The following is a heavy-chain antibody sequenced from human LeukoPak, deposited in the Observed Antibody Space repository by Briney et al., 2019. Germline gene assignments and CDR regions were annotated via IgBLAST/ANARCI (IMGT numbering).Heavy chain of an antibody. J-gene: IGHJ4*02. CDR1: GFTFTSYE. CDR2: ISSSGSTR. CDR3: AKRSDYSSNWNHFDY. V-gene: IGHV3-48*03. D-gene: IGHD4-23*01. Sequence: QPGGSLRLSCAASGFTFTSYEMNWVRQTPGKGLEWVSYISSSGSTRYYADSVKGRFTLSRDNAKKSLYLQMNSLRAEDTAVYYCAKRSDYSSNWNHFDYWGQGTLVTVSS.